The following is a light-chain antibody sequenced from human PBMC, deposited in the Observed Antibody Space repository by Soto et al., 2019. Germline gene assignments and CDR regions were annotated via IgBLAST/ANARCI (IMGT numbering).Light chain of an antibody. CDR3: HVWDSSSDHYV. CDR2: DDS. J-gene: IGLJ1*01. Sequence: SYALTQPPSVSAAPGQTARITCGGNNIGGKSVHWYQQKPGQAPVLVVYDDSDRPSGIPDRFSGSNSGDTATLTIRRVEAGDEADYYCHVWDSSSDHYVFGTGTKVTVL. V-gene: IGLV3-21*02. CDR1: NIGGKS.